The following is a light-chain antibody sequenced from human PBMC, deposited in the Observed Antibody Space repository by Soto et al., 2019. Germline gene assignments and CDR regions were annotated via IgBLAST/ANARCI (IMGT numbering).Light chain of an antibody. V-gene: IGLV2-23*02. CDR2: EVS. CDR3: GSYVGSETYVL. CDR1: SSDIGGYIL. J-gene: IGLJ2*01. Sequence: QSVLTQPASVSGSPGQSITISCTGTSSDIGGYILVSWYQQEPGKAPKLMIYEVSNRPSGVSNRFSVSKSGNTASLTISGLQAEDEAHYYCGSYVGSETYVLFGGGTKLTVL.